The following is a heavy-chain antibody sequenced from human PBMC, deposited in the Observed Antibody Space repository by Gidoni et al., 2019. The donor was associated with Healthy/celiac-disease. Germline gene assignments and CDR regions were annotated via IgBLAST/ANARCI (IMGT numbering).Heavy chain of an antibody. CDR3: ARDLVAVAGIDY. D-gene: IGHD6-19*01. CDR1: GYSISSGYY. V-gene: IGHV4-38-2*02. J-gene: IGHJ4*02. CDR2: IYHSGST. Sequence: QVQLQESGQGLVKPSETLSLTCTVSGYSISSGYYWGWIRQPPGKGLEWIGSIYHSGSTYYNPSLKSRVTISVDTSKNQFSLKLSSVTAADTAVYYCARDLVAVAGIDYWGQGTLVTVSS.